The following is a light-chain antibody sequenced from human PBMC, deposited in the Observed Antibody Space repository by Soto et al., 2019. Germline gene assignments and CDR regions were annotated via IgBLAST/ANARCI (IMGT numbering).Light chain of an antibody. CDR3: QQYGSPIT. V-gene: IGKV3-20*01. J-gene: IGKJ5*01. Sequence: EIVLTQSPGTLCLSPGERATLSCRASQSVSSSYLAWYQQKPGQAPRLLIYGASIRATGIPDRFSGSGSGTDFTLTISRLEPEDFAVYYCQQYGSPITFGQGTRLEIK. CDR1: QSVSSSY. CDR2: GAS.